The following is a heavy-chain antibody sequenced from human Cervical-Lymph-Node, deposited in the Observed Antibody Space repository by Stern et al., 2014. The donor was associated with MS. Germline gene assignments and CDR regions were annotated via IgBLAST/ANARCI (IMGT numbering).Heavy chain of an antibody. D-gene: IGHD2-21*02. CDR1: GDSMSGFY. V-gene: IGHV4-59*01. CDR3: ARGTYCGGDCYWYFDL. J-gene: IGHJ2*01. CDR2: MFNSGNT. Sequence: VQLVESGPGLVKPSETLSLTCNVSGDSMSGFYWTWIRQPPGQGLEWIGYMFNSGNTNTNPSLKRRVTISVDASKRQFSLRLTSVTAADTAVYYCARGTYCGGDCYWYFDLWGRGTLVTVSS.